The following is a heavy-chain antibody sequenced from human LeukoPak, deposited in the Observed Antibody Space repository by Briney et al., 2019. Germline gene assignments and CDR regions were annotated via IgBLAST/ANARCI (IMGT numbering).Heavy chain of an antibody. V-gene: IGHV1-18*01. CDR2: ISAYNGNT. D-gene: IGHD5-18*01. CDR1: GYTFASYG. Sequence: ASVKVSCTASGYTFASYGISWVRQAPGQGLGWMGWISAYNGNTNYAQKLQGRVTMTTDTSTITAYMELRSLRSDDTAVYYCARGRVDTALISYGMDVWGQGTTVTVSS. CDR3: ARGRVDTALISYGMDV. J-gene: IGHJ6*02.